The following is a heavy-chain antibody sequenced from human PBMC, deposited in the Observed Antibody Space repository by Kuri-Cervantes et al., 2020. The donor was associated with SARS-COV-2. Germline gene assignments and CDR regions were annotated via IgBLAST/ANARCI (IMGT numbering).Heavy chain of an antibody. CDR2: INQDGSAR. CDR1: GFTFSGSW. Sequence: GESLKISCAASGFTFSGSWMSWVRQAPGKGLEWVANINQDGSARYCGESVQGRFTISRDNAKNSLYLQMNSLRAEDTAVYYCAREVTDGDYVNWFDPWGQGTLVTVSS. CDR3: AREVTDGDYVNWFDP. D-gene: IGHD4-17*01. V-gene: IGHV3-7*01. J-gene: IGHJ5*02.